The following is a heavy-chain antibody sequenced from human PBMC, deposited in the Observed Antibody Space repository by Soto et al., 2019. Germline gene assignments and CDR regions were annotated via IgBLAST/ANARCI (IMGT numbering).Heavy chain of an antibody. Sequence: PGESLKISCKGSGYSFTSYWIGWVRQMPGKGLEWMGIIYPGDSDTRYSPSFQGQVTISADKSISTAYLQWSSLKASDTAMYYCARRLRDTSGSYYRRTRYYYGMDVCGQWTTVTVSS. V-gene: IGHV5-51*01. D-gene: IGHD3-10*01. CDR3: ARRLRDTSGSYYRRTRYYYGMDV. CDR2: IYPGDSDT. J-gene: IGHJ6*02. CDR1: GYSFTSYW.